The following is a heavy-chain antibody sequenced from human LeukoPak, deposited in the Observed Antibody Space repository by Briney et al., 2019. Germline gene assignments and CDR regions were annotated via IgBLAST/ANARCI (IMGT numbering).Heavy chain of an antibody. Sequence: GESLKISCKGSGYSFTNFWIGWVRQMPGKGLEWMGIIYPGDSDTRYSPSFQGQVTISADKSISTAYVQWSSLKASDTAIYYCARRWYDSSACFDYWGQGTLVTVSS. CDR3: ARRWYDSSACFDY. D-gene: IGHD3-22*01. CDR2: IYPGDSDT. V-gene: IGHV5-51*01. CDR1: GYSFTNFW. J-gene: IGHJ4*02.